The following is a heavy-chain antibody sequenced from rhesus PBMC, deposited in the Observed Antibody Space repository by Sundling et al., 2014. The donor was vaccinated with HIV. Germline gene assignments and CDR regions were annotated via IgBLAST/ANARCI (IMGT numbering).Heavy chain of an antibody. Sequence: EVQLVESGGGVVQPGGSLRLSCAASGFTFDDYAMHWVRQAPGTGLEWVSGITWSGDSTGYADSVKGRFTISRDNAKNSLYLQMNRLRAEDTALYYCVRVKNYNIWTGYYTAAFDFWGQGLRVTVSS. CDR1: GFTFDDYA. V-gene: IGHV3-78*01. J-gene: IGHJ3*01. CDR2: ITWSGDST. CDR3: VRVKNYNIWTGYYTAAFDF. D-gene: IGHD3-3*01.